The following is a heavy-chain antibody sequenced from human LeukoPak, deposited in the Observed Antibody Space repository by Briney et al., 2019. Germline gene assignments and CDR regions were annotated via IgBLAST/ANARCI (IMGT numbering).Heavy chain of an antibody. CDR3: ASIPRKGSSGSNWFDP. Sequence: ASVKVSCKASGYTFTSYGISWVRQAPGQGLEWMGWISAYNGNTNYAQKLQGRVTMTTDTSTSTAYMELRSLRSDDTAVYYCASIPRKGSSGSNWFDPWGQGTLVTVSS. D-gene: IGHD3-22*01. CDR2: ISAYNGNT. J-gene: IGHJ5*02. V-gene: IGHV1-18*01. CDR1: GYTFTSYG.